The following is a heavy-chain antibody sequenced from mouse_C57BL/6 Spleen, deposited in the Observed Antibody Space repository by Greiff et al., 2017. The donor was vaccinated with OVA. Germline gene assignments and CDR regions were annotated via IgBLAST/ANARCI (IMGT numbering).Heavy chain of an antibody. CDR2: INPSSGYT. J-gene: IGHJ1*03. D-gene: IGHD1-1*01. CDR1: GYTFTSYW. CDR3: ARSTTAVGGYFDV. Sequence: VQLQQSGAELAKPGASVKLSCKASGYTFTSYWMHWVKQRPGQGLEWIGYINPSSGYTKYNQKFKDKATLTADKSSSTAYMQLSSLTYEDSAVYYCARSTTAVGGYFDVWGTGTTVTVSS. V-gene: IGHV1-7*01.